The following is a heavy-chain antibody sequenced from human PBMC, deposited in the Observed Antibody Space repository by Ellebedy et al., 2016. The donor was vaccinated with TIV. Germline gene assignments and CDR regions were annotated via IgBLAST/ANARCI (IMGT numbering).Heavy chain of an antibody. CDR3: ARGSQQLRH. V-gene: IGHV3-7*03. J-gene: IGHJ1*01. CDR1: TFTFSVYW. D-gene: IGHD6-13*01. CDR2: IKQDGSEK. Sequence: PGGSLRLSCAASTFTFSVYWMTWVRQAPGKGLEWVANIKQDGSEKYYVDSVKGRFTIPRDNAKNSLYLQMNSLRAEDTAVYYCARGSQQLRHWGQGTLVTVSS.